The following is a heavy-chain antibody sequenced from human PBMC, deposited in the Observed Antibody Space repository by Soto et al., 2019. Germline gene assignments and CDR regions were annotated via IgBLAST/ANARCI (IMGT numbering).Heavy chain of an antibody. J-gene: IGHJ4*02. V-gene: IGHV4-30-4*01. D-gene: IGHD2-8*01. CDR2: ILYSGTT. CDR1: CGSISSGDYY. Sequence: QVHLQESGPGLVKPSQTLSLTCTVSCGSISSGDYYWSWIRQPPGKGLEWIGYILYSGTTNYNPSLESRLTISVDTSKNQFSLKLTSVTAADTAVYYCARNGALDYWGRGTLVTVSS. CDR3: ARNGALDY.